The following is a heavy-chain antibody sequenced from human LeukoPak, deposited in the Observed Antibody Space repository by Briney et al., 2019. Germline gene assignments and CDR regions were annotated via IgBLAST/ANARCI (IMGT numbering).Heavy chain of an antibody. CDR3: AGLRVRSAGLPDAFDI. D-gene: IGHD3-9*01. CDR1: VSPFSVDW. J-gene: IGHJ3*02. Sequence: GESLKISCLASVSPFSVDWIGSVRQMPGKGLEWMGVIYPGDSDNRYNPSFQGRVTFSAVQSISTAYLQWTRRKAPDTAIYSGAGLRVRSAGLPDAFDIWGQGTKVTVSS. V-gene: IGHV5-51*01. CDR2: IYPGDSDN.